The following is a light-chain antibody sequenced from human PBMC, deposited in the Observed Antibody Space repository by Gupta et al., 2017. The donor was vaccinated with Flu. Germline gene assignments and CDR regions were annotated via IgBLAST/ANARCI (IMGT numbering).Light chain of an antibody. Sequence: EIVMTQSPATLSLSPGEGVTLSCRASQSVSNNLAWYQQRPGQAPRLVLYGASMRATDIPARFSGGGSGTEFTLTISSLQSEDFAIYHCQQYHNRPWTFGQGTRVEIK. CDR1: QSVSNN. J-gene: IGKJ1*01. CDR2: GAS. CDR3: QQYHNRPWT. V-gene: IGKV3-15*01.